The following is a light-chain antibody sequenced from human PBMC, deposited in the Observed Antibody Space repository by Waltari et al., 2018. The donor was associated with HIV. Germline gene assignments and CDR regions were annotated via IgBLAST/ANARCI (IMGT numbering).Light chain of an antibody. CDR2: EAT. Sequence: QSALTQPPSASGPPGHSVPIYCNGTRSDIGRYDFVSLYQLHPDKAPKLILDEATNGPSGCAERFSGTKAGNTASLTVSGLQTDDEAEYYCSSYASNNTFVVFGGGTKLTVL. CDR1: RSDIGRYDF. CDR3: SSYASNNTFVV. V-gene: IGLV2-8*01. J-gene: IGLJ2*01.